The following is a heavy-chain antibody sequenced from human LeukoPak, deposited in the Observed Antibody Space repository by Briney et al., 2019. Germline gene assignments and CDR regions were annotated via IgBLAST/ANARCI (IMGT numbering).Heavy chain of an antibody. CDR3: ASLGYCSGGSYYYYYGMDV. D-gene: IGHD2-15*01. V-gene: IGHV4-39*01. J-gene: IGHJ6*02. CDR2: IYYSGST. CDR1: GGSISSSSYY. Sequence: SETLPLTCTVSGGSISSSSYYWGWIRQPPGKGLEWIGSIYYSGSTYYNPSLKSRVTISVDTSKNQSSLKLSSVTAADTAVYYCASLGYCSGGSYYYYYGMDVWGQGTTVTVSS.